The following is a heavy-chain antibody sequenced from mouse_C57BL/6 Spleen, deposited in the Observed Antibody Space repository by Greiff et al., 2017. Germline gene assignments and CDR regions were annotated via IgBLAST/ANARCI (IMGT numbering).Heavy chain of an antibody. CDR3: SYGSSSYFDY. V-gene: IGHV1-85*01. J-gene: IGHJ2*01. CDR1: GYTFTSYD. D-gene: IGHD1-1*01. CDR2: IYPRDGST. Sequence: QVQLQQSGPELVKPGASVKLSCKASGYTFTSYDINWVKQRPGQGLEWIGWIYPRDGSTKYNEKFKGKATLTVDTSSSTAYMELPSLPSEDSAVYFCSYGSSSYFDYWGQGTTLTVSS.